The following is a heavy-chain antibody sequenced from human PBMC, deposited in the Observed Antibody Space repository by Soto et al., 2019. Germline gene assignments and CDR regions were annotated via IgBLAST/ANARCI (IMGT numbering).Heavy chain of an antibody. D-gene: IGHD3-10*01. CDR2: ISSSGSTA. Sequence: GGSLRLSCAASGFTFSRFELHWVRQAPGKGLEWISYISSSGSTAYYASSVEGRFTISRDNANNSVYLQTDSLRAEDTALYYCTRAAWFPYLSCYWGQGALVTVSS. V-gene: IGHV3-48*03. J-gene: IGHJ4*02. CDR3: TRAAWFPYLSCY. CDR1: GFTFSRFE.